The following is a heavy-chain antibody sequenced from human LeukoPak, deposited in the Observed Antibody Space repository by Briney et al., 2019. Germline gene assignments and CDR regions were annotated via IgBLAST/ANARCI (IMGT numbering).Heavy chain of an antibody. D-gene: IGHD6-6*01. CDR2: ISNTSRYI. CDR1: GVIFNPYS. J-gene: IGHJ3*02. V-gene: IGHV3-21*01. CDR3: ARPQGSSGAFDI. Sequence: GGSLRLSCAASGVIFNPYSMNWVRQPPGKGLEWVSSISNTSRYIYYAHSVKGRFTISRDHADNSLYLQMNSLRAEDTAVYYCARPQGSSGAFDIWGQGTMVTVSS.